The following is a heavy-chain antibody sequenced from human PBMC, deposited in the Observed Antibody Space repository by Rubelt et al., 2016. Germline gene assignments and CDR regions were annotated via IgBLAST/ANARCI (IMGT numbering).Heavy chain of an antibody. CDR2: MHANDGDT. D-gene: IGHD3-9*01. CDR3: ARSKALVIDFDY. CDR1: GYTFTDYD. V-gene: IGHV1-8*01. J-gene: IGHJ4*02. Sequence: QVQLVQSGAEVKKPGASVKVSCKTSGYTFTDYDINWVRQTTGQRLEWMGWMHANDGDTDYAQKFQARVTMTRDTSISTAYMELGSLTSEDTAVYYCARSKALVIDFDYWGQGTLVTVSS.